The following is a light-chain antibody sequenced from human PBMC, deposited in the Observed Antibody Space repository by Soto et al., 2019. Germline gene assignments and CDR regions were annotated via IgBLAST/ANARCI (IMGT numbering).Light chain of an antibody. CDR1: SGDVGYYNY. J-gene: IGLJ1*01. CDR2: DVS. CDR3: CSDAGSPRYV. Sequence: QSALTQPRSVSGSPGQSVTISCTGTSGDVGYYNYVSWYQQHPGKAPKVMIYDVSERPSGVPDRFSGSKSGNTASLTISGLQAEDEDDYYCCSDAGSPRYVFGTGTKLTVL. V-gene: IGLV2-11*01.